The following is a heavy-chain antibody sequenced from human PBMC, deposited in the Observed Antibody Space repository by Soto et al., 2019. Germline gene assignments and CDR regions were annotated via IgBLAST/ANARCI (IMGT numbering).Heavy chain of an antibody. CDR3: ARIVSGGHFGY. V-gene: IGHV1-46*01. CDR2: INPSGGST. D-gene: IGHD6-19*01. CDR1: GYTFTSYY. J-gene: IGHJ4*02. Sequence: GASVKVSCKASGYTFTSYYMHWVRQAPGQGLEWMGIINPSGGSTSYAQNFQGRLTMTRDTSTSTVYMELSSLRSEDTAVYYCARIVSGGHFGYWGQGTLVTVSS.